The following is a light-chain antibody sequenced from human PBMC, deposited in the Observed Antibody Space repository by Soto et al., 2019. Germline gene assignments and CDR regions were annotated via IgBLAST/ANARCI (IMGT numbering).Light chain of an antibody. Sequence: DIQMTQSPSSLSASVGDRVTITCQASQDISNYLNWYQQKPGKAPKLLIYKASTLKSGVPSRFSGSGSGTEFTLTISSLQPDDYATYYCQHYNSYPWTFGQGTKVEIK. CDR1: QDISNY. J-gene: IGKJ1*01. CDR2: KAS. V-gene: IGKV1-5*03. CDR3: QHYNSYPWT.